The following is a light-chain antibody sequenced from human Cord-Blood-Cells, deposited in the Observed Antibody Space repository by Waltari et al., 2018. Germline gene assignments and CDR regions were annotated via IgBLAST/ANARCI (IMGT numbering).Light chain of an antibody. V-gene: IGLV2-8*01. CDR1: SSDVGGYNY. CDR3: SSYAGSNNLV. J-gene: IGLJ3*02. CDR2: EVS. Sequence: QSALTQPPSASGSPGQSVAISCTGTSSDVGGYNYVYWYQRHPGKAPKLMIYEVSKWPAGVPDRFSGSKSDNTASLTVSGLQAEDEADYYCSSYAGSNNLVFGGGTKLTVL.